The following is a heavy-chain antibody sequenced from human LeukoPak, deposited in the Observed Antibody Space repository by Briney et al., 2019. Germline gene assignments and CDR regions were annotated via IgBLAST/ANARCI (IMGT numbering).Heavy chain of an antibody. V-gene: IGHV3-21*01. CDR1: GFTFSSYS. Sequence: GGSLRLSCAASGFTFSSYSMNWVRQAPGKGLEWVSSISSSSSYIYYADSVKGRFTISRDNAKNSLYLQMNSLRAEDTAVYYCAGGDPENYYYYYMDVWGKGTTVTVSS. CDR3: AGGDPENYYYYYMDV. D-gene: IGHD2-21*02. CDR2: ISSSSSYI. J-gene: IGHJ6*03.